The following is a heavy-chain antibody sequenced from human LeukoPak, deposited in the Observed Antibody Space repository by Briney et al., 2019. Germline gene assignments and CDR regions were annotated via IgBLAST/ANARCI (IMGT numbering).Heavy chain of an antibody. V-gene: IGHV3-53*01. J-gene: IGHJ4*02. D-gene: IGHD2-2*01. CDR1: GFTVTTNY. CDR3: ARGISYRLFDY. CDR2: IYSAGNT. Sequence: TGGSLRLSCAASGFTVTTNYMSWVRQAPGKGLEWVSVIYSAGNTFYADSVKGRFTISRDNSKNTLYLQMNNLRAEDTAVYYCARGISYRLFDYWGQGTLVTVSS.